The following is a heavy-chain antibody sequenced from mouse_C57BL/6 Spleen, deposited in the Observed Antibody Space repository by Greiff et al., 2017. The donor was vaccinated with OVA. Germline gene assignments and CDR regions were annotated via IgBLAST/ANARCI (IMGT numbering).Heavy chain of an antibody. D-gene: IGHD2-1*01. J-gene: IGHJ4*01. CDR1: GFTFSDYG. CDR3: AGPYGNYERAMDY. CDR2: ISSGSSTI. V-gene: IGHV5-17*01. Sequence: EVMLVESGGGLVKPGGSLKLSCAASGFTFSDYGMHWVRQAPEKGLEWVAYISSGSSTIYYADTVKGRFTISRDNAKNTLFLQMTSLRSEDTAMYYCAGPYGNYERAMDYWGQGTSVTVSS.